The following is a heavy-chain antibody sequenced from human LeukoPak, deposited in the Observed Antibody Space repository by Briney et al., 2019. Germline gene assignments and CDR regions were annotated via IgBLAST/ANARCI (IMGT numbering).Heavy chain of an antibody. J-gene: IGHJ4*02. Sequence: GGSLRLSCAASGFTFSSYAMSWVRQAPGKGLEWVGRIKSKTDGGTTDYAAPVKGRFTISRDDSKNTLYLQMNSLKTEDTAVYYCTTDFVGAVAGGDYWGQGTLVTVSS. V-gene: IGHV3-15*01. CDR3: TTDFVGAVAGGDY. CDR1: GFTFSSYA. D-gene: IGHD6-19*01. CDR2: IKSKTDGGTT.